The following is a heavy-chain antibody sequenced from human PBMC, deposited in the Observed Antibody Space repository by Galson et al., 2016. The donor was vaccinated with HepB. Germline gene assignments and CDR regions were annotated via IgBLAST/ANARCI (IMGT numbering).Heavy chain of an antibody. CDR2: INRRGST. CDR3: ATNYDNFDF. V-gene: IGHV4-34*01. CDR1: GGSFSGHY. J-gene: IGHJ4*02. Sequence: SETLSLTCAVYGGSFSGHYWSWIRQPPGKGLEWIGEINRRGSTNYNPSLKSRVNISIDTSKSQFSLELNSVTAADTAVYYCATNYDNFDFWGQGTLVTVSS. D-gene: IGHD3-9*01.